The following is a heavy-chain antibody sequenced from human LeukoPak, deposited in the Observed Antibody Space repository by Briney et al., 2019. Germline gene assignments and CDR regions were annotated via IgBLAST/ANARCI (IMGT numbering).Heavy chain of an antibody. CDR1: GGTFSSYA. D-gene: IGHD1-26*01. CDR3: ARAHSGSYYGGGIDY. Sequence: ASVKVSCKASGGTFSSYAISWVRQAPGQGLEWMGGIIPIFGTANYAQKFQGRVTMTRDTSTSTVYMELSSLRSEDTAVYYCARAHSGSYYGGGIDYWGQGTLVTVSS. V-gene: IGHV1-69*05. CDR2: IIPIFGTA. J-gene: IGHJ4*02.